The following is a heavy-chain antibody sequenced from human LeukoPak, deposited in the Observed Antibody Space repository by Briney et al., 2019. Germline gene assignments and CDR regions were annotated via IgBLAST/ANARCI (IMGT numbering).Heavy chain of an antibody. D-gene: IGHD1-14*01. CDR1: GGTVTSSTYF. CDR3: ARDGFYYHYYMAV. CDR2: ISYSGAT. V-gene: IGHV4-39*07. Sequence: SETLSLTCTLSGGTVTSSTYFWGWIRQPPGKGLEWIGSISYSGATYYNPSLKSRVSMSVHTSKNQFSLKLSSVTAADTAVYYCARDGFYYHYYMAVWGEGTTVTVSS. J-gene: IGHJ6*03.